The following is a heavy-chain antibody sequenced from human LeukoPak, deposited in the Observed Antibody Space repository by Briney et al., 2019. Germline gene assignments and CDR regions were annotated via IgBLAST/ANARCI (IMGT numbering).Heavy chain of an antibody. D-gene: IGHD2-2*01. CDR2: ISSSSSYI. CDR3: ARDYIVVVPAAPYYYMDV. CDR1: GFTFSSYS. V-gene: IGHV3-21*01. J-gene: IGHJ6*03. Sequence: GSLRLSCAASGFTFSSYSMNWVRQAPGKGLEWVSSISSSSSYIYYADSVKGRFTISRDNAKNSLYLQMNSLRAEDTAVYYCARDYIVVVPAAPYYYMDVWGKGTTVTVSS.